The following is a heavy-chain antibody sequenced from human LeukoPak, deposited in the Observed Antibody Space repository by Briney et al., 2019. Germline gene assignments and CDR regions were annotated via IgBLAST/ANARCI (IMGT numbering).Heavy chain of an antibody. J-gene: IGHJ1*01. CDR2: ISYDGSNK. CDR1: GFTFSSYG. D-gene: IGHD3-22*01. V-gene: IGHV3-30*18. CDR3: AKEGNHYDSSGYYPEYFQH. Sequence: GGSLRLSCAASGFTFSSYGMHWVRQAPGKGLECVAVISYDGSNKYYADSVKGRFTISRDNSKNTLYLQMNSLRAEDTAVYYCAKEGNHYDSSGYYPEYFQHWGQGTLVTVSS.